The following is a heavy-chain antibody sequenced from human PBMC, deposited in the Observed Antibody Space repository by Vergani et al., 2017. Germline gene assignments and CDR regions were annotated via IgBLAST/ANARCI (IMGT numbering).Heavy chain of an antibody. Sequence: EVQLVESGGGLVKPGGSLRLSCAASGFTFSSYSMNWVRQAPGKGLEWVSSISSSSSYIYYADSVKGRFTISRDNAKNSLYLQMNSLRAEDTAVYYCARENYGDYDTWYYYYYGMDVWGQGTTVTVSS. CDR1: GFTFSSYS. V-gene: IGHV3-21*01. D-gene: IGHD4-17*01. CDR2: ISSSSSYI. J-gene: IGHJ6*02. CDR3: ARENYGDYDTWYYYYYGMDV.